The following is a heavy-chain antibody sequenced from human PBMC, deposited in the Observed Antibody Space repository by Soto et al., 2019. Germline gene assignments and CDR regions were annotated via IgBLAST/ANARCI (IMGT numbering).Heavy chain of an antibody. CDR2: MNPNSGDT. Sequence: QVQLVQSGAEVKKPGASVTVSCKASGYRFSDYYLHWVRQAPGQGPEWMGWMNPNSGDTKYAQKFKGRVPMTRHKSGRTGFMELNWLKSDDTAVYYCARESGGATATLDYYYFYMDVWGIGTTVTVSS. D-gene: IGHD5-12*01. CDR3: ARESGGATATLDYYYFYMDV. J-gene: IGHJ6*03. V-gene: IGHV1-2*02. CDR1: GYRFSDYY.